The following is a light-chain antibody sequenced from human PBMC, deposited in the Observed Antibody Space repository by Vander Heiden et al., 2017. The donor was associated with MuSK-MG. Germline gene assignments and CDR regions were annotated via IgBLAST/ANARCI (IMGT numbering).Light chain of an antibody. CDR1: QTISTF. CDR2: STS. CDR3: LQSDNTPYS. Sequence: DIQMTQSPSSLSASVGDRVTITCRASQTISTFLNWYQQKPGQVPKIPIYSTSNLQSGVPSRFSGSGSGTDFTLTISSLQPEDFATYFCLQSDNTPYSFHYGVKLEI. J-gene: IGKJ2*03. V-gene: IGKV1-39*01.